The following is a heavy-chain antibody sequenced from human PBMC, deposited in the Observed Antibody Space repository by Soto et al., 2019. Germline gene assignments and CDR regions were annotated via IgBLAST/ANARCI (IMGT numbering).Heavy chain of an antibody. CDR3: AKDGDYYDSSGYLDY. V-gene: IGHV3-30*18. J-gene: IGHJ4*02. CDR2: ISYDGSNK. CDR1: GFTFSSYG. Sequence: GGSLRLSCAASGFTFSSYGMHWVRQAPGKGLEWVAVISYDGSNKYYADSVKGRFTISRDNSKNTLYLQMNSLRAEDTAVYYCAKDGDYYDSSGYLDYWGQGTLVTVSS. D-gene: IGHD3-22*01.